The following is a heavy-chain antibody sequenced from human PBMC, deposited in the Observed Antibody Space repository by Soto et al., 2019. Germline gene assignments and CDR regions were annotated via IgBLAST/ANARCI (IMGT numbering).Heavy chain of an antibody. CDR3: ARDEGYSDSSGYYDY. D-gene: IGHD3-22*01. CDR2: IIAIFGTA. J-gene: IGHJ4*02. Sequence: SVKVSCKASGGTFSIYAINWVRQAPGQGLEWMGGIIAIFGTAKYAQKFQGRVTITGDTSTSTAYMELSSLRSEDTAVYYCARDEGYSDSSGYYDYWGQGTLVTV. V-gene: IGHV1-69*06. CDR1: GGTFSIYA.